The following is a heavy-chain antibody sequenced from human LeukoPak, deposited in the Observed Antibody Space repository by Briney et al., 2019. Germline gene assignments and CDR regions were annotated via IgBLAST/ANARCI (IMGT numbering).Heavy chain of an antibody. CDR1: GFTFNTYW. CDR3: ARDVGGSLDY. J-gene: IGHJ4*02. CDR2: IKEDESAK. D-gene: IGHD1-26*01. Sequence: PGGSLRPSCAASGFTFNTYWMAWVRQAPGKGLEWVANIKEDESAKHQADSVKGRFTISRGNARNSVYPQMSSLRGDDTAVYYCARDVGGSLDYWGQGTLVTVSS. V-gene: IGHV3-7*01.